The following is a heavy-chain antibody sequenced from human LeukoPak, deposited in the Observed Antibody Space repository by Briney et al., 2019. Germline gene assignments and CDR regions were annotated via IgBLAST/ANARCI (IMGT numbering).Heavy chain of an antibody. D-gene: IGHD5-18*01. CDR1: GYSFTSHW. V-gene: IGHV5-51*01. CDR2: IYPGDSDT. Sequence: GESLKIPCKGSGYSFTSHWIGWVRQMPGKGLEWMGIIYPGDSDTRYSPSFQGQVTISADKSISTAYLQWSSLKASDTAMYYCARLVASYGDHYYGMDVWGQGTTVTVSS. CDR3: ARLVASYGDHYYGMDV. J-gene: IGHJ6*02.